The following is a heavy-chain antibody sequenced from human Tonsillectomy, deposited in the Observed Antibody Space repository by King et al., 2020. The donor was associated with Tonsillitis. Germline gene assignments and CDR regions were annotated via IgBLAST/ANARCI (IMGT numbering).Heavy chain of an antibody. J-gene: IGHJ4*02. D-gene: IGHD6-19*01. V-gene: IGHV5-51*01. Sequence: VQLVQSGAEVKKAGESLKISCKGSGYTFTSFWIGWVRQMPGKGLEWMGIIYSGDSDTRYSPSFQGQVTISADKSLSTAYLQWSRLKASDTARYYCARRDGAGTVDYWGQGTLVTVSS. CDR2: IYSGDSDT. CDR1: GYTFTSFW. CDR3: ARRDGAGTVDY.